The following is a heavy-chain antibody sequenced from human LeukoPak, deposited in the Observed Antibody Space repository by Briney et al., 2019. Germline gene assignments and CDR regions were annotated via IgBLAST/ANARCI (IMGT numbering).Heavy chain of an antibody. CDR3: ARPIRN. V-gene: IGHV4-39*07. Sequence: SETLSLTCTVSGDSITSSSYYWGWICQPPGKGLEWIGTMYYTGTIYYNLSLKSRVTISVDTSKNQFSQSLSSVTAADTAVYYCARPIRNWGQGTLVIVSS. CDR1: GDSITSSSYY. J-gene: IGHJ4*02. CDR2: MYYTGTI.